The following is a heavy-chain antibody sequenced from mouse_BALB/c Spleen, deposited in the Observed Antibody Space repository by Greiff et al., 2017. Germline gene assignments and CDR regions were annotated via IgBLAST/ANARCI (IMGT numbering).Heavy chain of an antibody. CDR1: GYTFTDYE. D-gene: IGHD1-1*01. Sequence: QVQLQQSGAELVRPGASVTLSCKASGYTFTDYEMHWVKQTPVHGLEWIGAIDPETGGTAYNQKFKGKATLTVDKSSSTAYMELRSLTSEDTAVYYCARALRYYFDYWGQGTTLTVSS. CDR2: IDPETGGT. CDR3: ARALRYYFDY. J-gene: IGHJ2*01. V-gene: IGHV1-15*01.